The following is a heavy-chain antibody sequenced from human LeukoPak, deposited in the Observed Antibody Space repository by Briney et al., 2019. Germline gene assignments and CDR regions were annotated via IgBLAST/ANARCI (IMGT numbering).Heavy chain of an antibody. Sequence: PSETLSLTCTVSGGSISSRRYYWGWIRQPPGKRLEWIGSVLYSGGTYYNPSLESRLSISIDTSKNQFSLRLTSVTAADTAVYYCARRLGVTNSDDAFHVWGLGTMVTVSS. CDR3: ARRLGVTNSDDAFHV. J-gene: IGHJ3*01. D-gene: IGHD1-26*01. CDR1: GGSISSRRYY. CDR2: VLYSGGT. V-gene: IGHV4-39*01.